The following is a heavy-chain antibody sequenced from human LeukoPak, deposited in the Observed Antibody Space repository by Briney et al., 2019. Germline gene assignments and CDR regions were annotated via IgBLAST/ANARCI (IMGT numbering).Heavy chain of an antibody. CDR1: GYTFSSHG. V-gene: IGHV1-18*01. CDR2: TSSYNGQT. J-gene: IGHJ3*01. D-gene: IGHD3-16*01. Sequence: ASVKVSCKASGYTFSSHGFSWVRQAPGHGLEWMGWTSSYNGQTNYAQIFQGRVTLTTDASTSTAYMELQSLRSDDTAVYYCARGGDVFDVWGQGTMVTVSS. CDR3: ARGGDVFDV.